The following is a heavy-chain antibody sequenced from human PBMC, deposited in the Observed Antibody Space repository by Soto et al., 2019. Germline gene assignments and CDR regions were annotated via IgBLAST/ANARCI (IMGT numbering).Heavy chain of an antibody. CDR1: GFSLSTSGVG. CDR2: IYRDDDK. Sequence: QITLKESGPTLVKPTQTLTLTCAFSGFSLSTSGVGVGWFRQPPGKALEWLALIYRDDDKRYRPSLKSRLTISKDTSKNQVVLTMTNMDPVDTATYYCARLTTLNFDYWGQGTLVTVSS. D-gene: IGHD3-3*01. V-gene: IGHV2-5*02. J-gene: IGHJ4*02. CDR3: ARLTTLNFDY.